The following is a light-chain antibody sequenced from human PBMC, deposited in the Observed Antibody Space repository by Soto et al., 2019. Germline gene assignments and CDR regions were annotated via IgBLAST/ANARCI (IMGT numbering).Light chain of an antibody. CDR1: XXXIGNNA. CDR2: YDD. V-gene: IGLV1-36*01. CDR3: AAWDDSLNVVV. J-gene: IGLJ2*01. Sequence: QSVLTQPPSVSEAXRXRXTIXXXXXXXXIGNNALNWYQQLPGKAPKLLIYYDDLLPSGVSDRFSGSKSGTSASLAISGLQSEDEADYYCAAWDDSLNVVVFGGGTQLTVL.